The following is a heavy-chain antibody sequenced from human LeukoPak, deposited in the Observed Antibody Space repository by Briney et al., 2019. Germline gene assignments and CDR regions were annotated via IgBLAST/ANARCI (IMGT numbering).Heavy chain of an antibody. CDR3: ARVPPVGADLYYYGMDV. Sequence: PSQTLSLTCTVSGGSISSGGYDWSWIRQHPGKGLEWIGYIYYSGSTNYNPSLKSRVTISVDTSKNQFSLKLSSVTAADTAVYYCARVPPVGADLYYYGMDVWGQGTTVTVSS. CDR2: IYYSGST. V-gene: IGHV4-31*03. J-gene: IGHJ6*02. CDR1: GGSISSGGYD.